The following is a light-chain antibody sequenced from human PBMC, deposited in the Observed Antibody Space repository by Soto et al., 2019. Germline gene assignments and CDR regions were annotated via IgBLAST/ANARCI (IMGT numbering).Light chain of an antibody. J-gene: IGLJ2*01. CDR2: DNT. Sequence: QSVWTQPPSVSAAPGQKVTDSCSGSSSNIGNNGVSWYQQLPGTAPKLLIYDNTERPSGIPDRFSGSRSGTSATLGITGLQTGDEADYYCGTWDSRLGAGVFGGATKVTVL. CDR3: GTWDSRLGAGV. V-gene: IGLV1-51*01. CDR1: SSNIGNNG.